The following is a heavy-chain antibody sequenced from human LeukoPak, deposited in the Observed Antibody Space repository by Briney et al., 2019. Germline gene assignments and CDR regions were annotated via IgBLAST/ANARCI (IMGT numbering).Heavy chain of an antibody. D-gene: IGHD3-22*01. CDR2: INPSGGST. V-gene: IGHV1-46*01. J-gene: IGHJ4*02. Sequence: ASVKVSCKASGYTFTSYYMHWVRQAPGQGLEWMGIINPSGGSTSYAQKFPGRVTMTRDTSTRTVYMELSSLRSDDTAVYYCARGFPPRRQYDSSGYYSYYFDYWGKGTLVTVSS. CDR1: GYTFTSYY. CDR3: ARGFPPRRQYDSSGYYSYYFDY.